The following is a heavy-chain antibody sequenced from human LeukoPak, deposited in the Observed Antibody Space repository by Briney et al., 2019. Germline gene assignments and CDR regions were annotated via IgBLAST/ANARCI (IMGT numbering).Heavy chain of an antibody. V-gene: IGHV1-46*01. Sequence: ASVKVSCKASEYTFTSYYMHWVRQAPGQGLEWMGIINPSGGSTSYAQKFQGRVTMTRDMSTSTVYMELSSLRSEDTAVYYCARVWFGFYYMDVWGKGTTVTISS. D-gene: IGHD3-10*01. CDR1: EYTFTSYY. CDR2: INPSGGST. CDR3: ARVWFGFYYMDV. J-gene: IGHJ6*03.